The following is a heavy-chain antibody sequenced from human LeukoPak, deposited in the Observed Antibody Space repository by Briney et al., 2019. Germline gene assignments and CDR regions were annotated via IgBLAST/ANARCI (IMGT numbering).Heavy chain of an antibody. CDR1: GFTVSSNY. CDR3: ATKGRNYDFWSGSSNFDY. D-gene: IGHD3-3*01. Sequence: GGSLRLSCAASGFTVSSNYMSWVRQAPGKGLEWVSSISGSTGNTYYADSVKGRLIISRANSKNTLYLQMNSLSAEDTAVYYCATKGRNYDFWSGSSNFDYWGQGILVTVSS. CDR2: ISGSTGNT. V-gene: IGHV3-23*01. J-gene: IGHJ4*02.